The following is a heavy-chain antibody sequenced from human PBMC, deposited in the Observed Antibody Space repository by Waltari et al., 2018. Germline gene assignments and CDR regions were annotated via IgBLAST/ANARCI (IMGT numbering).Heavy chain of an antibody. D-gene: IGHD2-21*02. CDR2: IKQDGGEK. V-gene: IGHV3-7*04. J-gene: IGHJ4*02. Sequence: EVQLVESGGGLVQPGGSLRLSCSGSGFTFSNSWMSWVRQAPGKGLEWVASIKQDGGEKYYVDSMKGRVTISRDNDNNSLFLQMDSLRVEDTAVYYCARGVTTVECWGQGALVTVSS. CDR1: GFTFSNSW. CDR3: ARGVTTVEC.